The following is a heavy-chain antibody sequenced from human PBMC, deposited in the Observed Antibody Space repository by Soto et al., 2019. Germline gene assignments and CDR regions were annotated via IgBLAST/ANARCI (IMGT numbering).Heavy chain of an antibody. J-gene: IGHJ2*01. CDR2: INPSGGST. V-gene: IGHV1-46*01. CDR1: GYTFTSYY. CDR3: ARAGDDSAYCGGDCYFRGNWYFDL. Sequence: AASVKVSCKASGYTFTSYYMHWVRQAPGQGLEWMGIINPSGGSTSYAQKFQGRVTMTRDTSTSTVYMELSSLRSEDTAVYYCARAGDDSAYCGGDCYFRGNWYFDLWGRGTLVTVSS. D-gene: IGHD2-21*02.